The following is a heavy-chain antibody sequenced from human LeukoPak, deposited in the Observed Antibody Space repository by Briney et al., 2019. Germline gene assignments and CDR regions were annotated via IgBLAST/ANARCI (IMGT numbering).Heavy chain of an antibody. CDR3: VATQTSGWKLDY. V-gene: IGHV3-64D*06. D-gene: IGHD6-19*01. CDR1: GFTFSNYA. CDR2: ISSDGGNR. J-gene: IGHJ4*02. Sequence: GGSLRLSCSASGFTFSNYAMRWVRQAPGKGLEYVSAISSDGGNRYCADSVKGRFSISRDNSKNTLFLQMTSLRTEDTAVYYCVATQTSGWKLDYWGQGTVVTVSS.